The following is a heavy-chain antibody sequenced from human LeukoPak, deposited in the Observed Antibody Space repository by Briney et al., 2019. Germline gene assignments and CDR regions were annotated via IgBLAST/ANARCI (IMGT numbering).Heavy chain of an antibody. CDR2: ISSSSSTI. D-gene: IGHD6-13*01. J-gene: IGHJ3*02. CDR3: ARVWQQLVFLRVDDAFDI. V-gene: IGHV3-48*01. CDR1: GFTFSSYS. Sequence: PGGSLRLSCAASGFTFSSYSMNWVRQAPGKGLEWVSYISSSSSTIYYADSVKGRFTISRDNAKNSLYLQMNSLRAEDTAVYYCARVWQQLVFLRVDDAFDIWGQGTMVTVSS.